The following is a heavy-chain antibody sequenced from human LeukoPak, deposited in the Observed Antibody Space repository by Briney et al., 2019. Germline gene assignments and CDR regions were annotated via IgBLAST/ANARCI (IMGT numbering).Heavy chain of an antibody. D-gene: IGHD3-22*01. CDR1: GGSISSSSYY. J-gene: IGHJ3*02. CDR3: AREGAYSYDSSGYYYPDAFDI. Sequence: SETLSLTCTVSGGSISSSSYYWGWIRQPPGKGLEWIGSIYYSGSTYYNPSLKSRVTISVDTSKNQFSLKLSSVTAADTAVYYCAREGAYSYDSSGYYYPDAFDIWGQGTMVTVSS. CDR2: IYYSGST. V-gene: IGHV4-39*07.